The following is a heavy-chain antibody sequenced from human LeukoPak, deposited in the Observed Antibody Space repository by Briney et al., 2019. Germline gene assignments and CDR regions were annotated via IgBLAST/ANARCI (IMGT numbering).Heavy chain of an antibody. CDR2: ISWDGGST. V-gene: IGHV3-43*01. CDR3: AKEDSGWLLDAFDI. Sequence: HTGGSLRLSCAASGFTFDDYTMHWVRQAPGKGLEWVSLISWDGGSTYYADSVKGRFTISRDNSNNSLYLQMNSLRTEDTALYYCAKEDSGWLLDAFDIWGQGTMVTVSS. J-gene: IGHJ3*02. CDR1: GFTFDDYT. D-gene: IGHD6-19*01.